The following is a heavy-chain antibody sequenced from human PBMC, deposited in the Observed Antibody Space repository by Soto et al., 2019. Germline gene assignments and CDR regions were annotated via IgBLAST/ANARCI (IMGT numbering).Heavy chain of an antibody. CDR3: AAAPMTTVTTDKTYYYGMDV. V-gene: IGHV1-58*01. CDR1: GFTFTSSA. D-gene: IGHD4-17*01. J-gene: IGHJ6*02. Sequence: SVKVSCKASGFTFTSSAVQWVRQARGQRLEWIGWIVVGSGNTNYAQKFQGRVTITRDMSTSTAYMELSSLRSEDTAVYYCAAAPMTTVTTDKTYYYGMDVWGQGTTVTVFS. CDR2: IVVGSGNT.